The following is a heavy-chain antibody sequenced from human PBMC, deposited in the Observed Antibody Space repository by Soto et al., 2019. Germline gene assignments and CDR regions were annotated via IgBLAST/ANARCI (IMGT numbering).Heavy chain of an antibody. J-gene: IGHJ6*03. D-gene: IGHD5-12*01. Sequence: SETLFLTCTVTGGSISSSSYYWGWIRQPPGKGLEWIGSIYYSGSTYYNPSLKSRVTISVDTSKNQFSLKLSSVTAADTAVYYCARLIRERGYSGYVGHYYMDVWGKGTTVTVSS. CDR1: GGSISSSSYY. V-gene: IGHV4-39*01. CDR3: ARLIRERGYSGYVGHYYMDV. CDR2: IYYSGST.